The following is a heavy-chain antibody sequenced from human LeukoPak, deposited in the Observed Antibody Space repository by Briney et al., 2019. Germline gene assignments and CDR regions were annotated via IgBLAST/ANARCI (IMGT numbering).Heavy chain of an antibody. CDR1: GFTFSSYA. V-gene: IGHV3-23*01. D-gene: IGHD6-13*01. CDR3: AKDGGIAEAGGWFDP. CDR2: ISAGSGSP. Sequence: GGSLRLSCAASGFTFSSYAMSWVRQAPGQGLEWVSAISAGSGSPYYAETLKGGFTISRDTSKNTVYLKMKSLRGEDTAVYYCAKDGGIAEAGGWFDPWGQGTLVTVSS. J-gene: IGHJ5*02.